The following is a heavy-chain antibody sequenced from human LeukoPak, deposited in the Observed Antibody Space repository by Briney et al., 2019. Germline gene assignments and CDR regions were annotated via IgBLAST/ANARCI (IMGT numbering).Heavy chain of an antibody. D-gene: IGHD4-17*01. J-gene: IGHJ4*02. CDR2: SYSSGST. CDR3: AREFGYAVTSLDY. CDR1: GGSISSGSHY. V-gene: IGHV4-61*02. Sequence: SQTLSLTCTVSGGSISSGSHYWSWIGQPAGKGLEWIGRSYSSGSTHYNPSLKSRVTISVDTSQNQFSLKLSSVTAADTAVYYCAREFGYAVTSLDYWGQGTLVTVSS.